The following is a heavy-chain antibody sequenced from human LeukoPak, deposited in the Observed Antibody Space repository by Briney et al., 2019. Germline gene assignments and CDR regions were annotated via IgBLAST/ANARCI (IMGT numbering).Heavy chain of an antibody. CDR3: ARDKIVGPTTLDY. D-gene: IGHD1-26*01. CDR2: IKQDGYEK. V-gene: IGHV3-7*01. CDR1: GFTFSGYR. J-gene: IGHJ4*02. Sequence: GGSLRLSCAASGFTFSGYRMSWVRQTPEKGLEWVANIKQDGYEKYYVDSVKGRFTISRDNAKNSLYLQMNSLRADDTAIYYCARDKIVGPTTLDYWGQGTLVTVSS.